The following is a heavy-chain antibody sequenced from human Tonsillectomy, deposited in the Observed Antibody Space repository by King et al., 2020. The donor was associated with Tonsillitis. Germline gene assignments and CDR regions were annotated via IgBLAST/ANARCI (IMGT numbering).Heavy chain of an antibody. J-gene: IGHJ6*02. CDR2: ITYDGWKT. CDR1: GFTFSSYA. CDR3: ARADYYGSGYFWMDV. Sequence: VQLVESGGGVVQPGGSLRLSCAASGFTFSSYAMHWVRQVPGKGLEGVAIITYDGWKTYYADSVKGRFTISRDNCKNTLYLQMNSMRADDTAVYYCARADYYGSGYFWMDVCGQGTTVTV. V-gene: IGHV3-30*04. D-gene: IGHD3-10*01.